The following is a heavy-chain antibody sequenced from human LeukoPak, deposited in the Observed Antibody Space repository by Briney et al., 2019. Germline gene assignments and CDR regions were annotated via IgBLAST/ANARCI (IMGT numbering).Heavy chain of an antibody. CDR3: ARTMSSGWYPWSQGGAIDF. CDR2: INPDGSDK. J-gene: IGHJ4*02. Sequence: GGSLRLSCVASGFTFSSYWMTWVRQAPGKGLEWVANINPDGSDKYYVDSVKGRFTISRDNAKNSLFLQMNSLRAEDTAVYYCARTMSSGWYPWSQGGAIDFWGQGTLVTVSS. CDR1: GFTFSSYW. V-gene: IGHV3-7*01. D-gene: IGHD6-19*01.